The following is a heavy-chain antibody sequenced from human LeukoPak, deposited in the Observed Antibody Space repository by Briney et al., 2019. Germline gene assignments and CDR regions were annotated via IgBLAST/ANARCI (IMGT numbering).Heavy chain of an antibody. J-gene: IGHJ4*02. V-gene: IGHV1-2*02. CDR1: GYTFTGYY. D-gene: IGHD6-19*01. CDR3: ASSGIAVAPENDY. CDR2: INPNSGGT. Sequence: ASVKVSCQASGYTFTGYYMHWVRQAPGQGLEWMGWINPNSGGTNYAQKFQGRVTMTRDTSISTAYMELSRLRSDDTAVYYCASSGIAVAPENDYWGQGTLVTVSS.